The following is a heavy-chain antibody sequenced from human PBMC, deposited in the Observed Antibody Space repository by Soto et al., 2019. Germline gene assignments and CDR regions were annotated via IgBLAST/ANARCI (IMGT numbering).Heavy chain of an antibody. J-gene: IGHJ4*02. Sequence: ASVKVSCKASGYTFTSYDINWVRQATGQGLEWMGWMNPNSGNTGYAQKFQGRVTITRNTSMSTAYMELSSLRSEDTAVYYCARVTGAYCGGDCSRFDYWGQGTLVTVSS. V-gene: IGHV1-8*01. CDR3: ARVTGAYCGGDCSRFDY. CDR2: MNPNSGNT. CDR1: GYTFTSYD. D-gene: IGHD2-21*02.